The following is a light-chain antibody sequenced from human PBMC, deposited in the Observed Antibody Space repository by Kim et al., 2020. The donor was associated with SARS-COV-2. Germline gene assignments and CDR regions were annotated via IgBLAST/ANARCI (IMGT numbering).Light chain of an antibody. CDR2: GAS. Sequence: EIVLTQSPGTLSLSPGERATLSCRASQGVSSSYLDWYQQKPGQAPRLLIYGASSKATGIPDRFSGSGSGTDFTLTISRLEPEDFAVYYCQQYGSSPWTFGQETKVDIK. V-gene: IGKV3-20*01. J-gene: IGKJ1*01. CDR3: QQYGSSPWT. CDR1: QGVSSSY.